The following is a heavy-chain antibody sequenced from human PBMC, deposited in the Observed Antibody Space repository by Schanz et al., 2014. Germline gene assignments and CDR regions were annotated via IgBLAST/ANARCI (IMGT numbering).Heavy chain of an antibody. CDR2: IVPIAGIT. CDR1: GGTFSSDT. CDR3: ARAQGVIRLYYGVDV. D-gene: IGHD3-10*01. J-gene: IGHJ6*02. Sequence: QVQLVQSGAEVKKPGSSVKVSCKASGGTFSSDTFSWVRQAPGQGLEWMGRIVPIAGITNYAQRFQGRVTITADKSSDTAYMELSSLRSEDTAVYYCARAQGVIRLYYGVDVWGQGTTVTVSS. V-gene: IGHV1-69*02.